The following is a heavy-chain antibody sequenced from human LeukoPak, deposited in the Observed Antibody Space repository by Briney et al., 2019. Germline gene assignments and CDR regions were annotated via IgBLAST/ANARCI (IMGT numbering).Heavy chain of an antibody. CDR2: ISISGATI. Sequence: GGSLRLSCAASGFTFTDYYMNWIRQAPGKGLEWVSYISISGATIYYADSVKGRFTISRDNAKNSLYLQMNSLRAEDTAVYYCARVAAGATGLDYWGQGTLVTVSS. CDR3: ARVAAGATGLDY. CDR1: GFTFTDYY. D-gene: IGHD5-12*01. V-gene: IGHV3-11*04. J-gene: IGHJ4*02.